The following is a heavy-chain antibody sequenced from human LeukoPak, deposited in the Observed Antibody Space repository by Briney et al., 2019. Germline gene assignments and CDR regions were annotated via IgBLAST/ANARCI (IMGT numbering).Heavy chain of an antibody. V-gene: IGHV1-69*05. D-gene: IGHD4-17*01. CDR1: GGTFSSYA. J-gene: IGHJ4*02. CDR3: ARGPSTTVTTTLPFDY. CDR2: FIPIFGTA. Sequence: SSVKVSCKASGGTFSSYAISWVRQAPGQGLEWMGGFIPIFGTANYAQKFQGRVTITTDESTSTAYMELSSLKSEDTAVYYCARGPSTTVTTTLPFDYWGQGTLVTVSS.